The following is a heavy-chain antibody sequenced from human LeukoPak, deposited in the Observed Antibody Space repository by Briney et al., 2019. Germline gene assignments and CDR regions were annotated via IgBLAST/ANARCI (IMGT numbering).Heavy chain of an antibody. CDR3: AKVGTAVTTLGHYMDV. V-gene: IGHV3-30*18. J-gene: IGHJ6*03. D-gene: IGHD4-17*01. Sequence: GGSVRLSCAASGFTFSSYGMHWVRQAPGKGLEWVAVISYDGSNKYYADSVKGRFTISRDNSKNTLYLQMNSLRAEDTAVYYCAKVGTAVTTLGHYMDVWGKGTTVTVSS. CDR1: GFTFSSYG. CDR2: ISYDGSNK.